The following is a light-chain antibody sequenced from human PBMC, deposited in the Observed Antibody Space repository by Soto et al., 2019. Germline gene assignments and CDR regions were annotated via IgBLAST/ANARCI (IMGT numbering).Light chain of an antibody. CDR2: GTS. Sequence: EIVWTQSPDTLSLSPGERATVSCRASQSVSRSNLAWYQHKPGQAPRLLIYGTSNRATGIPDRFTGSGSGTDLTLTISSLEPEDFAVYYCEQYGSSPPSITFGQGTRLEIK. V-gene: IGKV3-20*01. CDR1: QSVSRSN. CDR3: EQYGSSPPSIT. J-gene: IGKJ5*01.